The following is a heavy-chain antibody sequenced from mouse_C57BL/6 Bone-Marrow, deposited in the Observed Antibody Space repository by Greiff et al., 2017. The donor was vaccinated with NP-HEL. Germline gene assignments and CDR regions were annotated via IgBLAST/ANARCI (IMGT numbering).Heavy chain of an antibody. J-gene: IGHJ4*01. CDR2: IDPSDSET. CDR3: ARWGHYYAMDY. V-gene: IGHV1-52*01. Sequence: QVQLQQPGAELVSPGSSVKLSCKASGYTFTSYWMHWVKQRPIQGLEWIGNIDPSDSETHYNQKFKDKATLTVDKSSSTAYMQLSSLTSEDSAVYYCARWGHYYAMDYWGQGTSVTVSS. CDR1: GYTFTSYW.